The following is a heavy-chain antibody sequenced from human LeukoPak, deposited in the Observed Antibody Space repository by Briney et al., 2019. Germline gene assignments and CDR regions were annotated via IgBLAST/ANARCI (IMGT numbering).Heavy chain of an antibody. CDR3: ASRDPCSGDMCYGLGY. D-gene: IGHD2-15*01. CDR1: GFIFSRHE. J-gene: IGHJ4*02. V-gene: IGHV3-23*01. Sequence: SGGSLRLSCAASGFIFSRHEMHWVRQAPGKGLEWVSAVDASGVSTYYAGSVMGRFTISRDNSKNTVSVRMNSLRVEDTAVYYCASRDPCSGDMCYGLGYWGQGTLVTVSS. CDR2: VDASGVST.